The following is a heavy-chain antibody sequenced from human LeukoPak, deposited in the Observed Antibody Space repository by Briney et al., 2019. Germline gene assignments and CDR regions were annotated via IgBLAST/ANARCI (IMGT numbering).Heavy chain of an antibody. J-gene: IGHJ5*02. CDR3: ATARRAAAVWFDP. V-gene: IGHV1-24*01. CDR2: FDPEDGET. Sequence: ASVKVSCKASGGTFSSYAISWVRQAPGKGLEWMGGFDPEDGETIYAQKFQGRVTMTEDTSTDTAYMELSSLRSEDTAVYYCATARRAAAVWFDPWGQGTLVTVSS. D-gene: IGHD6-13*01. CDR1: GGTFSSYA.